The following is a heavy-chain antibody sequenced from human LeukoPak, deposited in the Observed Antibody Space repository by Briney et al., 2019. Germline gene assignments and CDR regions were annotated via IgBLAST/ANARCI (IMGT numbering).Heavy chain of an antibody. CDR3: TTGGTYYDFWSGYYRSFDY. J-gene: IGHJ4*02. CDR2: IKSKTDGGTT. D-gene: IGHD3-3*01. CDR1: GSTFSNAW. Sequence: GGSLRLSCAASGSTFSNAWMSWVRQAPGKGLEWVGRIKSKTDGGTTDYAAPVEGRFTISRDDSKNTLYLQMNSLKTEDTAVYYCTTGGTYYDFWSGYYRSFDYWGQGTLVTVSS. V-gene: IGHV3-15*01.